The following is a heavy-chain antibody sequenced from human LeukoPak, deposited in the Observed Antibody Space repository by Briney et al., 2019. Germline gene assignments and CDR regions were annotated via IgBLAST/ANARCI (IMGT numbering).Heavy chain of an antibody. Sequence: SETLSLTCAVYGGSFSGYYWSWIRQPPGKGLEWIGEINHSGSTNYNPSLKSRVTISVDTSKNQFSLKLSSVTAADTAVYYCARVPYGDYVDYWGQGTLVTVSS. CDR1: GGSFSGYY. D-gene: IGHD4/OR15-4a*01. CDR2: INHSGST. CDR3: ARVPYGDYVDY. V-gene: IGHV4-34*01. J-gene: IGHJ4*02.